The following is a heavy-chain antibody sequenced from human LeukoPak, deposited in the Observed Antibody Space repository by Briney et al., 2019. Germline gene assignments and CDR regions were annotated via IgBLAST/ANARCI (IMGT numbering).Heavy chain of an antibody. CDR2: IWYDGSNK. V-gene: IGHV3-33*01. J-gene: IGHJ6*04. CDR1: GFTFSGYG. D-gene: IGHD4-17*01. CDR3: ARGNGDSLLYGMDV. Sequence: GGSLRLSCAASGFTFSGYGMHWVRQAPGKGLEWVAVIWYDGSNKYYADSVKGRFTISRDNSKNTLYLQMNSLRAEDTAVYYCARGNGDSLLYGMDVWGKGTTVTVSS.